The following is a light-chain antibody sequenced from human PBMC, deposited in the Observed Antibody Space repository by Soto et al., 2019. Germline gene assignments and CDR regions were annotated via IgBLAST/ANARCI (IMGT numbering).Light chain of an antibody. Sequence: DVVMTQSPLSLPVTLGQPASISCRSSQSIVYSDGNTYLNWFQQRTGQSPRRLINKVSNRDSGVPDRFSRSGSGTDFTLKISSVEAEDVGVYYCMQGTHWRPNVLTFGPGTKVDIK. CDR2: KVS. J-gene: IGKJ3*01. CDR3: MQGTHWRPNVLT. V-gene: IGKV2-30*01. CDR1: QSIVYSDGNTY.